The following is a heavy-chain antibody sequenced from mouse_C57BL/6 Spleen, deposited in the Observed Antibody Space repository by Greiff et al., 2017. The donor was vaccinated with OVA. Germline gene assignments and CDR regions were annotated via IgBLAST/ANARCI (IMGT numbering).Heavy chain of an antibody. V-gene: IGHV14-4*01. J-gene: IGHJ3*01. CDR3: TGLPGAY. Sequence: VHVKQSGAELVRPGASVKLSCTASGFNIKDDYMHWVKQRPEQGLEWIGWIDPENGDTEYASKFQGKATITADTSSNTAYLQLSSLTSEDTAVYYCTGLPGAYWGQGTLVTVSA. D-gene: IGHD2-2*01. CDR1: GFNIKDDY. CDR2: IDPENGDT.